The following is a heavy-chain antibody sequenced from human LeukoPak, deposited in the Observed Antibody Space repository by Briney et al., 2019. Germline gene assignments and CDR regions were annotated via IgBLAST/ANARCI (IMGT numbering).Heavy chain of an antibody. Sequence: SVKVSCKASGGTFSSYAISWVRQAPGQGLEWMGGIIPIFGTANYAQKFQGRVTITADESTSTAYMELSSLRSEDTAVYYCARVSNDYVWGSYRWRDYYYYMDVWGKGTTVTISS. CDR3: ARVSNDYVWGSYRWRDYYYYMDV. CDR1: GGTFSSYA. V-gene: IGHV1-69*01. CDR2: IIPIFGTA. D-gene: IGHD3-16*02. J-gene: IGHJ6*03.